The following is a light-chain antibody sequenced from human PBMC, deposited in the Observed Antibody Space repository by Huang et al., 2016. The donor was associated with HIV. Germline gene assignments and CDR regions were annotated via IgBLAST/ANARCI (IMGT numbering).Light chain of an antibody. V-gene: IGKV3-15*01. Sequence: DILMTQSPATLSVSPGERATLSCRARQSVSSDLAWYQQKPGQSPRLLIDGASTRATGIPVRFSGSGSGTEFTLTISSLQSEDFAVYYCQQYTDWPYTFGQGTKLEI. CDR3: QQYTDWPYT. J-gene: IGKJ2*01. CDR2: GAS. CDR1: QSVSSD.